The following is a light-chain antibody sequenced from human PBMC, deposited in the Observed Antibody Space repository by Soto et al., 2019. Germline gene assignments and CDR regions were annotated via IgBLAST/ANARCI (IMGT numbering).Light chain of an antibody. Sequence: PALIKLPSAPGSPGRSVTISGTGTSSHVGAYNYLSWYPQHPGTAAKLMIYEVTKRTSGVPPRFSDSKSGKTASLSASVLQAEDEADYSCTSPAGFNAFYVFGTGTKVTLL. CDR2: EVT. CDR1: SSHVGAYNY. CDR3: TSPAGFNAFYV. V-gene: IGLV2-8*01. J-gene: IGLJ1*01.